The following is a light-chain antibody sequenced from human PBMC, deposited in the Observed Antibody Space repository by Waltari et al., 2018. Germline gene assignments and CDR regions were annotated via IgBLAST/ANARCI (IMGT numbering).Light chain of an antibody. CDR2: WAS. Sequence: DIVMTQSPDSLAVSLGERATINCKSSPSVLYSSNNKNYLAWYQQKPGQPPKVLIYWASTRESGVPDRFSGSGSGTDFTLTISSLQAEDVAVYYCQQYYSTPFTFGPGTKVDIK. V-gene: IGKV4-1*01. J-gene: IGKJ3*01. CDR3: QQYYSTPFT. CDR1: PSVLYSSNNKNY.